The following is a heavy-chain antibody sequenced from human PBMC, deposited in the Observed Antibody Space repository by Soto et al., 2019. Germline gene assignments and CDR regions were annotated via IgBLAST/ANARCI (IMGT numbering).Heavy chain of an antibody. CDR3: AAEGYCSSTSCPSYYYYGMDV. CDR2: IVVGSGNT. J-gene: IGHJ6*02. V-gene: IGHV1-58*01. CDR1: GFTFTSSA. D-gene: IGHD2-2*01. Sequence: ASVKVSCKASGFTFTSSAVQWVRQARGQRLEWIGWIVVGSGNTNYAQKFQERVTITRDMSTSTAYMELSSLRSEDTAVYYCAAEGYCSSTSCPSYYYYGMDVWGQGTTVTVSS.